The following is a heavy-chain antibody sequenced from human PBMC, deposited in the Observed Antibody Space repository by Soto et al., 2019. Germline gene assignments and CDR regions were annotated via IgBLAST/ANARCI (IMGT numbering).Heavy chain of an antibody. Sequence: GGSLRLSCAGSGSTFSSNAMSWVRQAPGKGLEWVSSVSGDGYASDYADSVKGRFTVSRHNSKNTLYLQMNSLRAEDTAVYYCAKRHYYGSGSFALATWGQGTLVTVSS. CDR3: AKRHYYGSGSFALAT. V-gene: IGHV3-23*01. CDR2: VSGDGYAS. J-gene: IGHJ4*03. CDR1: GSTFSSNA. D-gene: IGHD3-10*01.